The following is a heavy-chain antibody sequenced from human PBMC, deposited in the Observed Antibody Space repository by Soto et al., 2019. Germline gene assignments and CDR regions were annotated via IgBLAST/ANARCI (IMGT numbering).Heavy chain of an antibody. D-gene: IGHD4-4*01. CDR2: IYYSGRT. CDR3: ARADYSNIAY. CDR1: GGSINNYY. V-gene: IGHV4-59*01. J-gene: IGHJ4*02. Sequence: SETLSLTCSISGGSINNYYGSWIRQPPGRGLEWIGYIYYSGRTNYSPSLRSRGTISVDTSKSQFSLKLTSVTAADTAVYYCARADYSNIAYWRQRTLVTVSS.